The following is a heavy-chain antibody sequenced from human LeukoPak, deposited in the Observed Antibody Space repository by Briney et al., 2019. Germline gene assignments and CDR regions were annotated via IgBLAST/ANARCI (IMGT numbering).Heavy chain of an antibody. D-gene: IGHD3-22*01. CDR3: AKRGVVIRVILVGFHKEAYYFDS. CDR1: GITLSNYG. J-gene: IGHJ4*02. Sequence: PGGSLRLSCAVSGITLSNYGMSWVRQAPGKGLEWVAGISGSGGTTKYAVSVKGRFTISRDSPKNTLYLQMNSLRAEDTAVYFCAKRGVVIRVILVGFHKEAYYFDSWGQGALVTVSS. V-gene: IGHV3-23*01. CDR2: ISGSGGTT.